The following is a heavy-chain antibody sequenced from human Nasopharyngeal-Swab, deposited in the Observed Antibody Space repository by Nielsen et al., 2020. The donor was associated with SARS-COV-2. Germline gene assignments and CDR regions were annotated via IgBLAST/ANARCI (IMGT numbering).Heavy chain of an antibody. V-gene: IGHV1-2*06. Sequence: ASVKVSCKASTSTFNAYYIHWVRQAPGQGLEWMGRINPTTGGTLYTQTFEGRVTMTTDTSTSTTYMELRGLTSDDTAVYYCTRALSGVYDFWGQGALVTAPQ. D-gene: IGHD2-15*01. CDR2: INPTTGGT. CDR1: TSTFNAYY. CDR3: TRALSGVYDF. J-gene: IGHJ4*02.